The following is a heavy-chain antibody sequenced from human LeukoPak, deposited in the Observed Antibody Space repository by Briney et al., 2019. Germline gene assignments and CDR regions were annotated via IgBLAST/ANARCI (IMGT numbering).Heavy chain of an antibody. V-gene: IGHV3-23*01. Sequence: GGSLRLSCAASEFTFSSYAMSWVRQAPGKGLEWVSAISGRGGSTYYVDSVEGRFTISSANSKTTLYLQMNSLRAEDTAVYYCAKGSSSSGGYWGQGTLVTVSS. CDR2: ISGRGGST. CDR1: EFTFSSYA. D-gene: IGHD6-6*01. CDR3: AKGSSSSGGY. J-gene: IGHJ4*02.